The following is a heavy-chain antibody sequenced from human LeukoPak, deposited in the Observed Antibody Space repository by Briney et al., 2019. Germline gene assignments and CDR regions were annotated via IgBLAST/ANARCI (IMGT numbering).Heavy chain of an antibody. CDR2: IYYTGST. V-gene: IGHV4-39*01. J-gene: IGHJ4*02. CDR1: GSSITSVSHY. D-gene: IGHD3-16*01. Sequence: PSETLSLTCTISGSSITSVSHYWGWIRQPPGKGLEWIGDIYYTGSTYYSPSLRSRVTMSVHTSENQFSLRLNSVTTVDTAVYYCARRWGNIVGVTYEYWGQGTLVTVSS. CDR3: ARRWGNIVGVTYEY.